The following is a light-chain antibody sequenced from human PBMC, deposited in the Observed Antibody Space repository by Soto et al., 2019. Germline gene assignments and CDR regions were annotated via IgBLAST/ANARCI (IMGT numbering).Light chain of an antibody. Sequence: DIQLTQSPSFLSASVGDRVTITCRDSQDINTYLAWYQQKPGKAPKLLIFAASTLQNGVPSRFSGSGSVTEFTVTITSLHPEDFATYYCQERKSYPITFGQGTRLEI. CDR2: AAS. J-gene: IGKJ5*01. V-gene: IGKV1-9*01. CDR1: QDINTY. CDR3: QERKSYPIT.